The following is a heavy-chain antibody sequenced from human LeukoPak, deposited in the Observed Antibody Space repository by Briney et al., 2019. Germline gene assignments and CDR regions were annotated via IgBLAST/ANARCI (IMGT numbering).Heavy chain of an antibody. V-gene: IGHV5-51*01. CDR3: ARLLGYCSSTSCYSYYYGMDV. CDR1: GCSFTSYW. Sequence: GGALEISLHGSGCSFTSYWIGLVRPVPGKGVEGVGIIYSGYSDTRYNPSFQGQVTISADKSISTAYLQWSSLKASDTAMYYCARLLGYCSSTSCYSYYYGMDVWGQGTTVTVSS. CDR2: IYSGYSDT. J-gene: IGHJ6*02. D-gene: IGHD2-2*02.